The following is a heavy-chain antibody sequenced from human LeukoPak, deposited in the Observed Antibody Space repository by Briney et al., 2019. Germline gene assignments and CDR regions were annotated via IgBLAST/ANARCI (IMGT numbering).Heavy chain of an antibody. V-gene: IGHV4-61*01. D-gene: IGHD1-26*01. CDR2: IYYSGST. CDR1: GYSISSGYY. CDR3: ARGATDFDY. J-gene: IGHJ4*02. Sequence: SETLSLTCTVSGYSISSGYYWGWIRQPPGKGLEWIGYIYYSGSTNYNPSLKSRVTISVDTSKNRFSLKLSSVTAADTAVYYCARGATDFDYWGQGTLVTVSS.